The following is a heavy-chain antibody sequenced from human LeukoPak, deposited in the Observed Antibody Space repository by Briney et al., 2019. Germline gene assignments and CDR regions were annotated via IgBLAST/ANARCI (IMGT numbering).Heavy chain of an antibody. Sequence: GGSLRLSCAASRFTFSTYGMHWVRQAPGKGLEWVAVISYDGSNKYYADSLKGRFTISRDNSKNTLYLQMNSLRAKDTAMYYCARSGASPGDYWGQGTLVTVSS. CDR1: RFTFSTYG. V-gene: IGHV3-30*03. CDR3: ARSGASPGDY. D-gene: IGHD2-2*01. J-gene: IGHJ4*02. CDR2: ISYDGSNK.